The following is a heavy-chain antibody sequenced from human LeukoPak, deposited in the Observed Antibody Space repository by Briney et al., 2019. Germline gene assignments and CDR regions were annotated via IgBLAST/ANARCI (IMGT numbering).Heavy chain of an antibody. J-gene: IGHJ5*02. D-gene: IGHD3-10*01. CDR1: GYSFSDFW. V-gene: IGHV5-51*01. Sequence: GESLKISCKASGYSFSDFWIGWVRQMPGKGLEWMGIIYPGDSDTRYSPSFQGQVTISADKSISTAYLQWSSLKASDTAIYYCARYQEYFYGLRRQSWFDPWGQGTLVTVSS. CDR2: IYPGDSDT. CDR3: ARYQEYFYGLRRQSWFDP.